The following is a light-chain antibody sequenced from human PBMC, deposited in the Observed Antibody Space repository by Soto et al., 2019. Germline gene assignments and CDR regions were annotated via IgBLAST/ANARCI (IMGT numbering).Light chain of an antibody. J-gene: IGLJ2*01. CDR3: CSYAGSYTLV. Sequence: ALTQPRSVSASPGQSVAISCTGTSSDVGGYNYVSWYQQHPGKAPKLMIYDVTKRPSGVPDRFSGSKSGNTASLTISGLQAEDEADYYCCSYAGSYTLVFGGGTQLTVL. CDR1: SSDVGGYNY. CDR2: DVT. V-gene: IGLV2-11*01.